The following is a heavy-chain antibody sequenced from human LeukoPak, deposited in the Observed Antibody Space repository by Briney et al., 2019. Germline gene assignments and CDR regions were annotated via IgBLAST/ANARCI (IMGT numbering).Heavy chain of an antibody. D-gene: IGHD3-10*01. V-gene: IGHV7-4-1*02. CDR3: ARDPASGSGSSLYYYGMDV. J-gene: IGHJ6*02. Sequence: ASVKVSCKASGYTFTSYAMNWVRQAPGQGLEWMGWINTNTGNPTYAQGFTGRFVFSLDTSVSTAYLQISSLKAEDTAVYYCARDPASGSGSSLYYYGMDVWGQGTTVTVSS. CDR2: INTNTGNP. CDR1: GYTFTSYA.